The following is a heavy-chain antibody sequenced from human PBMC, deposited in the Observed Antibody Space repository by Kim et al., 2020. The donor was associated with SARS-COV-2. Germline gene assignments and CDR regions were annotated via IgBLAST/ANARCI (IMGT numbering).Heavy chain of an antibody. J-gene: IGHJ2*01. V-gene: IGHV3-15*01. CDR1: GFTFSNAW. D-gene: IGHD7-27*01. CDR2: IKSKTTGGTT. Sequence: GGSLRLSCAASGFTFSNAWMSWVRQAPGKGLEWVGRIKSKTTGGTTDYSAPVKGRFTLSRDDSKNTLYLQMNSLKTEDTAVYYCTTASLSTGDSGRWRGYWYFDLWGRGTLVTVSS. CDR3: TTASLSTGDSGRWRGYWYFDL.